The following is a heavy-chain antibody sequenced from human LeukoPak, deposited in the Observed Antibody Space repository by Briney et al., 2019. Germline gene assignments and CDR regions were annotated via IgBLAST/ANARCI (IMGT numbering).Heavy chain of an antibody. CDR2: NSGGSS. CDR3: AREHTIAATGTHWFAP. Sequence: PGGSLRLSCAASGFTFSTYGVYWVRQAPGKGLEWVSSNSGGSSYYADSVKGRFTISRDNSKNTLYLQMNSLRADDTAIYYCAREHTIAATGTHWFAPWGQGTQVTVSS. D-gene: IGHD6-13*01. CDR1: GFTFSTYG. V-gene: IGHV3-23*01. J-gene: IGHJ5*02.